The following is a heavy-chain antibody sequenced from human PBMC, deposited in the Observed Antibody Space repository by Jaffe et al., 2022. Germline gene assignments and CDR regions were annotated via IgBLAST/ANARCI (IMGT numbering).Heavy chain of an antibody. D-gene: IGHD3-3*01. Sequence: EVQLLESGGGLVQPGGSLRLSCAASGFTFSSYAMSWVRQAPGKGLEWVSAISGSGGSTYYADSVKGRFTISRDNSKNTLYLQMNSLRAEDTAVYYCAKDCFAFWSGYLSDWDAFDIWGQGTMVTVSS. V-gene: IGHV3-23*01. CDR2: ISGSGGST. CDR3: AKDCFAFWSGYLSDWDAFDI. CDR1: GFTFSSYA. J-gene: IGHJ3*02.